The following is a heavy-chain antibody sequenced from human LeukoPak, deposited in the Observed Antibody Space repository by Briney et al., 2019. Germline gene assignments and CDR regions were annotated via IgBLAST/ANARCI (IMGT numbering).Heavy chain of an antibody. CDR3: ARDGAVVGATYFDY. Sequence: SETLSLTCTVSGYSISSGYYWGWIRQPPGKGLEWIGSIYHSGSTYYNPSLKSRVTISVDTSKNQFSLKLSSVTAAHTSVYYCARDGAVVGATYFDYWGQGTLVTVSS. CDR2: IYHSGST. V-gene: IGHV4-38-2*02. J-gene: IGHJ4*02. CDR1: GYSISSGYY. D-gene: IGHD1-26*01.